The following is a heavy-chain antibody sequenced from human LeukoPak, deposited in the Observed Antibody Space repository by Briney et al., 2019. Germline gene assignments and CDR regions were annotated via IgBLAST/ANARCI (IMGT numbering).Heavy chain of an antibody. J-gene: IGHJ3*02. V-gene: IGHV1-8*03. Sequence: ASVKVSGKASGYTFTSYDINWVRQATGQGLEWMGWMNPNSGNTGYAQKFQGRVTITRNTSISTAYMELSSLRSEDAAVYYCAHHLDAFDIWGQGTMVTVSS. CDR2: MNPNSGNT. CDR1: GYTFTSYD. CDR3: AHHLDAFDI.